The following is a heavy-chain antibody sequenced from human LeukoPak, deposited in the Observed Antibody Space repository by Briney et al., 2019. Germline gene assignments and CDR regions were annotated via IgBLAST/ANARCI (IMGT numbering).Heavy chain of an antibody. CDR1: GGSISSYY. CDR3: AGGWDSSSWYLGY. CDR2: IYYSGST. D-gene: IGHD6-13*01. J-gene: IGHJ4*02. V-gene: IGHV4-59*08. Sequence: SETLSLTCTVSGGSISSYYWSWIRQPPGKGLEWIGYIYYSGSTNYNPSLKSRVTISVDTSKNQFSLKLSSVTAADTAVYYCAGGWDSSSWYLGYWGQGTLVTVSS.